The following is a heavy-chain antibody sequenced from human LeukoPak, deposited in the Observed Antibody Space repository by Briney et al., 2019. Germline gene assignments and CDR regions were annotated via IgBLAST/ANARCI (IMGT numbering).Heavy chain of an antibody. Sequence: SETLSLTCTVSGGSISSYYWSWIRQPPGKGLEWIADIYYSGSTNYNPSLKSRVTISVDTSKNQFSLKLSSVTAADTAVYYCARDLPSLGFSSPLAFDIWGQGTMVTVSS. CDR3: ARDLPSLGFSSPLAFDI. CDR1: GGSISSYY. J-gene: IGHJ3*02. D-gene: IGHD3-10*01. CDR2: IYYSGST. V-gene: IGHV4-59*01.